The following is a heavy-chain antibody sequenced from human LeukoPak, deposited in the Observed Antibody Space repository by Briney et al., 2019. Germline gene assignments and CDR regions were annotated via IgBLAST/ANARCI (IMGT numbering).Heavy chain of an antibody. CDR3: ARVSVLIAAAGTTRWFDP. CDR2: IHYTGST. CDR1: GGSISSYY. V-gene: IGHV4-59*08. D-gene: IGHD6-13*01. J-gene: IGHJ5*02. Sequence: SETLSLTCTVSGGSISSYYWSWIRQPPRKGLEWIGYIHYTGSTNYNPSLKSRVTISVDTSKNQFSLKLSSVTAADTAVYYCARVSVLIAAAGTTRWFDPWGQGTLVTVSS.